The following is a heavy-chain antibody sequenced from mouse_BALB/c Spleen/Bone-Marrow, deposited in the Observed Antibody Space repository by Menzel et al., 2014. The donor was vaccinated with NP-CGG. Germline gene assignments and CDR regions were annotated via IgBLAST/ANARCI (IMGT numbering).Heavy chain of an antibody. CDR1: GFTFSSFG. V-gene: IGHV5-17*02. CDR2: ISSGSSTI. CDR3: TRGGNWEDFDY. J-gene: IGHJ2*01. D-gene: IGHD4-1*01. Sequence: EVMLVESGGGLVQPGGSRKLSCAASGFTFSSFGMHWVRQAPERGLEWVACISSGSSTIFYADTVKGRFTISRDNPKNTLFLQMTSLRSEDTAMYYCTRGGNWEDFDYWGQGTTLTVSS.